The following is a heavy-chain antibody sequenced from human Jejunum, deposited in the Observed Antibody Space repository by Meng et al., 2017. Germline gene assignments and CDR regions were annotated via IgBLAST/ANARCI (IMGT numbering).Heavy chain of an antibody. CDR1: GGSMSHSDYY. J-gene: IGHJ5*02. V-gene: IGHV4-31*03. Sequence: QVQLQESGPGLVKLSQTLSLTCTVSGGSMSHSDYYWTWIRHHPGKGLEWIGYVYYSGTTYYNPSLKSRVIISVDTPKNQFSLKLSSVTAADTAVYYCARQRIWFGELFWFDPWGQGTLVTVSS. CDR3: ARQRIWFGELFWFDP. D-gene: IGHD3-10*01. CDR2: VYYSGTT.